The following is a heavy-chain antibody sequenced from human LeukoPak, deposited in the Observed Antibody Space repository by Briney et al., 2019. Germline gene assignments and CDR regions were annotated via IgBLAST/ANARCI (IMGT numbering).Heavy chain of an antibody. Sequence: SETLSLTCAVYGGSFSGYYWSWIRQPPGKGLEWIGEINHSGSTNYNPSLKSRVTISVDTSKNQFSLKLSSVTAADTAVYYCARSKTARVLDYWGQGTLVTVSS. V-gene: IGHV4-34*01. CDR2: INHSGST. CDR3: ARSKTARVLDY. D-gene: IGHD3-16*01. J-gene: IGHJ4*02. CDR1: GGSFSGYY.